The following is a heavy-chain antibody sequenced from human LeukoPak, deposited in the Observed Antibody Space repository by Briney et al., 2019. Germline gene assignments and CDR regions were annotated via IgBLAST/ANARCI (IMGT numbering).Heavy chain of an antibody. J-gene: IGHJ4*02. Sequence: ASVKVSCKPSEYIFTDDYMHWVRQTPGQGLEWMGWINPNSGGTRYPQKFQGRVTMTRDTAISTGYMELSGLRSDDTAVYYCARGKFGESDFDYWGQGTLVTVSS. D-gene: IGHD3-10*01. V-gene: IGHV1-2*02. CDR1: EYIFTDDY. CDR3: ARGKFGESDFDY. CDR2: INPNSGGT.